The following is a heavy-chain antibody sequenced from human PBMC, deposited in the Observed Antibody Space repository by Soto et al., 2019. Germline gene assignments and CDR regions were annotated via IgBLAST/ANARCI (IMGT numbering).Heavy chain of an antibody. Sequence: ASVKVSCKASGYTFSGYYMHWGRQAPGQGLEWMGWINPNSGGTNYAQKFQGRVTMTRDTSISTAYMELSRLRSDDTAVYYCASQPFWGTGTTFRDVWGQGTTVTVSS. CDR3: ASQPFWGTGTTFRDV. V-gene: IGHV1-2*02. J-gene: IGHJ6*02. D-gene: IGHD1-7*01. CDR1: GYTFSGYY. CDR2: INPNSGGT.